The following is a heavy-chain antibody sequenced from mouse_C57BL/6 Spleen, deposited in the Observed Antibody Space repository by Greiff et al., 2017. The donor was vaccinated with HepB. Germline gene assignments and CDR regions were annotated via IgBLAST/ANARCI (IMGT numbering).Heavy chain of an antibody. D-gene: IGHD2-14*01. CDR2: INYDGSST. V-gene: IGHV5-16*01. Sequence: DVQLVESEGGLVQPGSSMKLSCTASGFTFSDYYMAWVRQVPEKGLEWVANINYDGSSTYYLDSLKSRFIISRDNAKNILYLQMSSLKSEDTATYYCARDGTGGFDYWGQGTTLTVSS. CDR3: ARDGTGGFDY. CDR1: GFTFSDYY. J-gene: IGHJ2*01.